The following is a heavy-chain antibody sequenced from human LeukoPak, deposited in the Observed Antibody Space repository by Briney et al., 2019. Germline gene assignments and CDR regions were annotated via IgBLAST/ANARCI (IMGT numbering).Heavy chain of an antibody. CDR1: GFTVSTFA. CDR2: IFPSGGEI. D-gene: IGHD4-23*01. V-gene: IGHV3-23*01. J-gene: IGHJ4*02. CDR3: ANAHYTVANFDY. Sequence: GGSLRLSCVASGFTVSTFAMIWVRQPPGKGLEWVSSIFPSGGEIHYADSVRGRFTISRDNSKNTLYLQINSLRAEDTAVYYCANAHYTVANFDYWGQGTLVTVSS.